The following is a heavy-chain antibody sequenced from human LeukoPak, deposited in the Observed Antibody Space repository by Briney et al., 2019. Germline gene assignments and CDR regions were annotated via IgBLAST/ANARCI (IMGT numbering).Heavy chain of an antibody. J-gene: IGHJ4*02. CDR3: ARDASYYYDSSGYLGY. V-gene: IGHV1-2*02. CDR2: INPNSGGT. CDR1: GYTFSDYY. D-gene: IGHD3-22*01. Sequence: ASVKVSCKASGYTFSDYYMHWVRQAPGQGLEWMGWINPNSGGTNYAQKFQGRVTMTRDTSISTAYMELSRLRSDDTAVYYCARDASYYYDSSGYLGYWGQGTLVTVSS.